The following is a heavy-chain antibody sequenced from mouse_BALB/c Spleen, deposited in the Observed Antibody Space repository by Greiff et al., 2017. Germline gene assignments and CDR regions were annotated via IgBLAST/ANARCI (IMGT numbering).Heavy chain of an antibody. CDR3: TRGNGGDY. V-gene: IGHV5-6-4*01. CDR1: GFTFSSYT. CDR2: ISSGGSYT. Sequence: EVKLMESGGGLVKPGGSLKLSCAASGFTFSSYTMSWVRQTPEKRLEWVATISSGGSYTYYPDSVKGRFTISRDNAKNTLYLQMSSLKSEDTARYYCTRGNGGDYWGQGTTLTVSS. D-gene: IGHD1-1*01. J-gene: IGHJ2*01.